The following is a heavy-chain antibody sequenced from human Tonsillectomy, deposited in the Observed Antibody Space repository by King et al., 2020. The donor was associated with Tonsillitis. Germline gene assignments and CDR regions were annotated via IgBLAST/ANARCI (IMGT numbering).Heavy chain of an antibody. V-gene: IGHV4-39*01. Sequence: QLQESGPGLVKPSETLSLTCTVSGGSISSTTYYWGWFRQPPGKGLEWIGSMWYGGNTYYNPSLKSRVTISVDTSKNQFSLKLTSVTAADTAVYYCARPGWPYWYFDLWGRGTLVTVSS. CDR2: MWYGGNT. D-gene: IGHD6-19*01. CDR3: ARPGWPYWYFDL. J-gene: IGHJ2*01. CDR1: GGSISSTTYY.